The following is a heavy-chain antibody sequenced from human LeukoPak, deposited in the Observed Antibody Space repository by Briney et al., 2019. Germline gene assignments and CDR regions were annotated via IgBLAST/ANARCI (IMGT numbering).Heavy chain of an antibody. CDR3: ARDQVEEYSSAWYWGADLGY. J-gene: IGHJ4*02. Sequence: PGGSLRLSCAASGFTFSSYWMSWVRQAPGKGLEWAANIKQDGSEKYYVDSVKGRFTISRDNAKNSLYLQMNSLRAEDTAVYYCARDQVEEYSSAWYWGADLGYWGQGTLVTVSS. D-gene: IGHD6-19*01. V-gene: IGHV3-7*01. CDR2: IKQDGSEK. CDR1: GFTFSSYW.